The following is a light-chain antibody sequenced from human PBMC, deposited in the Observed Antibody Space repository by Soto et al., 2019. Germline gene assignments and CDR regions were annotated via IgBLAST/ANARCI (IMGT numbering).Light chain of an antibody. V-gene: IGKV1-39*01. CDR1: QSISNY. CDR2: GAS. Sequence: DIQMTQSPSSLSASVGDRVTITCRASQSISNYLNWYQQTSGKAPKLLIFGASNLQSGVPSRFSGSGSGTEFTLTISSLQPDEFATYYCQQYNSYLWTFGQGTKVDIK. J-gene: IGKJ1*01. CDR3: QQYNSYLWT.